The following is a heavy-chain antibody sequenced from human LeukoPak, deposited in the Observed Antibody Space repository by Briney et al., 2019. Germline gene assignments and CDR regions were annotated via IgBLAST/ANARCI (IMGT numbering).Heavy chain of an antibody. D-gene: IGHD4-17*01. Sequence: PSETLSLTCTVSGGSISSYYWSWIRQPPGKGLEWIGYIYYSGSTNYNPSLKSRVTISVDTSKNQFSLKLSSVTAADTAVYYCARLRDGDYFYYYYMDVWGKGTTVTVSS. V-gene: IGHV4-59*01. CDR2: IYYSGST. J-gene: IGHJ6*03. CDR1: GGSISSYY. CDR3: ARLRDGDYFYYYYMDV.